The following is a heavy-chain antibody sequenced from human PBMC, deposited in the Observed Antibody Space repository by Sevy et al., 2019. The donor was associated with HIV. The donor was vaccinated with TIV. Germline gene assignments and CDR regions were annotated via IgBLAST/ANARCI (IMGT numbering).Heavy chain of an antibody. CDR2: IWFDGSNT. CDR3: ARDLESYNYGAYGPSFMPDY. D-gene: IGHD1-1*01. J-gene: IGHJ4*02. CDR1: GFTFSSYG. Sequence: GGSLRLSCAASGFTFSSYGMHWVRQAPGKGLEWVAVIWFDGSNTFYAYSVKGRFTISRDIAENTLHLQMNSLRAEDTAVYYCARDLESYNYGAYGPSFMPDYWGQGTVVTVSS. V-gene: IGHV3-33*01.